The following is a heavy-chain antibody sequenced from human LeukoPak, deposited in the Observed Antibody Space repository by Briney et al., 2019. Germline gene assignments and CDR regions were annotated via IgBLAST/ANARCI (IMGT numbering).Heavy chain of an antibody. CDR3: ARRNFFRPFDY. CDR1: GVSISGTTYC. D-gene: IGHD2/OR15-2a*01. CDR2: INHSGST. V-gene: IGHV4-34*01. J-gene: IGHJ4*02. Sequence: SETLSLTCTVSGVSISGTTYCWAWIRQPPGKGLEWIGEINHSGSTNYNPSLKSRVTISVDTSKNQFSLKLSSVTAADTAVYYCARRNFFRPFDYWGQGTLVTVSS.